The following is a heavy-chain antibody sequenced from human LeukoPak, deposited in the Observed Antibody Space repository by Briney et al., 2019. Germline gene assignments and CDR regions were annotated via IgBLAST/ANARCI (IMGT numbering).Heavy chain of an antibody. CDR2: FDPEDGET. CDR1: GYTLTELS. V-gene: IGHV1-24*01. J-gene: IGHJ3*02. Sequence: ASVKVSCKVSGYTLTELSMHWVRQAPGKGLEWMGGFDPEDGETIYAQKFQGRVTMTEDTSTDTAYMELSSLRSEDTAVYYCATASLWSGYSDAFDIWGQGTMVTVSS. CDR3: ATASLWSGYSDAFDI. D-gene: IGHD3-3*01.